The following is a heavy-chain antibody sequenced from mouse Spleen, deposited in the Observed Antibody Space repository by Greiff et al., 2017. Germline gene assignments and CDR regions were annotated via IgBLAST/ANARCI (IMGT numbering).Heavy chain of an antibody. J-gene: IGHJ3*01. CDR2: ISYDGSN. CDR1: GYSITSGYY. Sequence: VQLKESGPGLVKPSQSLSLTCSVTGYSITSGYYWNWIRQFPGNKLEWMGYISYDGSNNYNPSLKNRISITRDTSKNQFFLKLNSVTTEDTATYYCARGTGGFAYWGQGTLVTVSA. D-gene: IGHD4-1*01. CDR3: ARGTGGFAY. V-gene: IGHV3-6*01.